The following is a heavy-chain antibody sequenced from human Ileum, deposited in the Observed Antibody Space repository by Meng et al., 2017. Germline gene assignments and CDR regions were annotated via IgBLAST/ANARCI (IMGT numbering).Heavy chain of an antibody. V-gene: IGHV4-38-2*02. D-gene: IGHD5-18*01. CDR1: GDSISNAFY. CDR3: VRDSRSYTYGNVFFDN. Sequence: LSPTFSLFGDSISNAFYWGWIRQSPGKGLEWIGSLHYNSGKTWYSPSLKSRVTISGDTSKNQVSLWVDSATAAGTAVYYCVRDSRSYTYGNVFFDNWGQGTLVTVSS. CDR2: LHYNSGKT. J-gene: IGHJ4*02.